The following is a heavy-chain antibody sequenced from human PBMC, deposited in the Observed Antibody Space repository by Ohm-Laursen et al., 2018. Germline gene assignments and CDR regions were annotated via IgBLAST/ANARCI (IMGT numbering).Heavy chain of an antibody. V-gene: IGHV4-59*11. D-gene: IGHD6-13*01. Sequence: SGTLSLTCTVSGASINSHHWSFIRQPPGQGLEWIAFVYYSGSTYYNPSLKSRVSMSVDTSNNQFSLQLRYVTAADTAVYYCASSGSPSRAWYSFDSWGQGTLVTVSS. CDR2: VYYSGST. J-gene: IGHJ4*02. CDR1: GASINSHH. CDR3: ASSGSPSRAWYSFDS.